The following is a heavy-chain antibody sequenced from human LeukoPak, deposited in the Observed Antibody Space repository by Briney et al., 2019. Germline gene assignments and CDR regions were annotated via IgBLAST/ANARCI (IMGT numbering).Heavy chain of an antibody. CDR2: INSGSLIM. CDR3: ARVDRDTEFFDY. V-gene: IGHV3-48*04. J-gene: IGHJ4*02. Sequence: PGGSLRLSCTVSGFTFSTCAVNWVRQAPGKGLEWLSYINSGSLIMYYAGSVKGRFTISRDNAKNSLYLQMNSLRAEDTAVYYCARVDRDTEFFDYWGQGTLVTVSS. CDR1: GFTFSTCA. D-gene: IGHD3-16*02.